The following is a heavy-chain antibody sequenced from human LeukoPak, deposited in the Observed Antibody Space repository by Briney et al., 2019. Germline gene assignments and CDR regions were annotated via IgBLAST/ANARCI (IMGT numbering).Heavy chain of an antibody. Sequence: GGSLRLSCAASGFTFSSYAMHWVRQAPGKGLEWVAVISYDGNNKYYADSVKGRFTVSRDNSKNTLYLEMNSLRAEDTAVYYCATPANGSGWYDLRPFDYWGQGTLVTVSS. CDR2: ISYDGNNK. CDR1: GFTFSSYA. CDR3: ATPANGSGWYDLRPFDY. J-gene: IGHJ4*02. V-gene: IGHV3-30-3*01. D-gene: IGHD6-19*01.